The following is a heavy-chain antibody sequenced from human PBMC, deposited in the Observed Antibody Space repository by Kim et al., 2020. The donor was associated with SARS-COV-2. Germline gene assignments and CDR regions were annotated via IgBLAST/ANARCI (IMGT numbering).Heavy chain of an antibody. CDR1: GYTFTSYA. J-gene: IGHJ4*02. D-gene: IGHD1-1*01. CDR3: AREAVEIPY. V-gene: IGHV7-4-1*02. CDR2: SNTNTGNP. Sequence: ASVKVSCKASGYTFTSYAINWVRQAPGQGLEWMGWSNTNTGNPTYAQGFTGRFVFSLDTSVSTAYLQISSLKAEDTAVYYCAREAVEIPYWGQGTLVTVS.